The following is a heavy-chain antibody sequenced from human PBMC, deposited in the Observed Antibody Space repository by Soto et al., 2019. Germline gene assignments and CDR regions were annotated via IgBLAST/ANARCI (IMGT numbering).Heavy chain of an antibody. CDR3: AAPSGVAARLGYGAFDI. D-gene: IGHD6-6*01. CDR2: ISYDGSNK. CDR1: GFTFSSYA. Sequence: GGSLSLSCAASGFTFSSYAMHWVRQAPGKGLEWVAVISYDGSNKYYADSVKGRFTISRDNSKNTLYLQMNSLRAEDTAVYYCAAPSGVAARLGYGAFDIWGQGTMVTVSS. V-gene: IGHV3-30-3*01. J-gene: IGHJ3*02.